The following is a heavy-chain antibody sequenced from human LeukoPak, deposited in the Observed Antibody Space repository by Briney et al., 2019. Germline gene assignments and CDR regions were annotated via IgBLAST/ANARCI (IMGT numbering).Heavy chain of an antibody. Sequence: SETLSLTCTVSGGSISSYYWSWIRQPPGKGLEWIGYIYYSGSTNYNPSLKSRVTISVDTSKNQFSLKLSSVTAADTAVYYCARSVNYGDYPFDIWGQGTMVTVSS. CDR2: IYYSGST. V-gene: IGHV4-59*01. J-gene: IGHJ3*02. CDR3: ARSVNYGDYPFDI. CDR1: GGSISSYY. D-gene: IGHD4-17*01.